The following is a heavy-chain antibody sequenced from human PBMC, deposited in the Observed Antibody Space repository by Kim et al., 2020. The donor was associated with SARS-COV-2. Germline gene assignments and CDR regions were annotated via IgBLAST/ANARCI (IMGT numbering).Heavy chain of an antibody. CDR1: GGSFSGYY. CDR3: ARDRRRYFDWTLYLYGMDV. Sequence: SETLSLTCAVYGGSFSGYYWSWIRQPPGKGLEWIGEINHSGSTNYNPSLKSRVTISVDTSKNQFSLKLSSVTAADTAVYYCARDRRRYFDWTLYLYGMDVWGHGTTVTVSS. CDR2: INHSGST. V-gene: IGHV4-34*01. D-gene: IGHD3-9*01. J-gene: IGHJ6*02.